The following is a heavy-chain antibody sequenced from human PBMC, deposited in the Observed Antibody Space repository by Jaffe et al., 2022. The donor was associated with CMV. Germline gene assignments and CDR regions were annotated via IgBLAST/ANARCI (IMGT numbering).Heavy chain of an antibody. D-gene: IGHD3-10*01. Sequence: QVQLQESGPGLVKPSQTLSLTCTVSGGSISSGGYYWSWIRQHPGKGLEWIGYIYYSGSTYYNPSLKSRVTISVDTSKNQFSLKLSSVTAADTAVYYCARDRPGDGHKGGMDVWGQGTTVTVSS. CDR3: ARDRPGDGHKGGMDV. CDR2: IYYSGST. J-gene: IGHJ6*02. CDR1: GGSISSGGYY. V-gene: IGHV4-31*03.